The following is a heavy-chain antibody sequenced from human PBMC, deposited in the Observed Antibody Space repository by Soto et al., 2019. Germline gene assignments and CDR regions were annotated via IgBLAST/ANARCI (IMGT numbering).Heavy chain of an antibody. CDR3: ATDDHSSGHAGTFHH. D-gene: IGHD3-22*01. CDR1: GFTFSTYV. CDR2: ISLDGNSE. J-gene: IGHJ1*01. V-gene: IGHV3-30*04. Sequence: QVQLVESGGGVVQPGRSLRLSCAASGFTFSTYVMHWVRQAPGKGLEWVAAISLDGNSEHYTDSVKGRFTISRDNSKNTLYVQMDTLRVEDTAVYYCATDDHSSGHAGTFHHWGQGTLVTVSS.